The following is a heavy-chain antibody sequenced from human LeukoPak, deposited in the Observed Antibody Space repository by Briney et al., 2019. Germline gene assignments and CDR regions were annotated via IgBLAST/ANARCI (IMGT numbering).Heavy chain of an antibody. CDR2: INDSGGT. CDR1: DGSFSGYY. D-gene: IGHD3-22*01. CDR3: ARRVTVIYYMDL. Sequence: PSETLSLTCAVYDGSFSGYYRTWIRQFPGRGLEWIGEINDSGGTNYNPSLKRRVNVLVDTSKNQFSLKLTSVTAADTAVYYCARRVTVIYYMDLWGKGTTVTVSS. J-gene: IGHJ6*03. V-gene: IGHV4-34*01.